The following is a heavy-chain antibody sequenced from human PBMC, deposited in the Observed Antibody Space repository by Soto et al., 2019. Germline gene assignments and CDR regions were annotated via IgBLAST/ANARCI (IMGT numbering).Heavy chain of an antibody. Sequence: EVQLLESGGGLVQPGGSLRLSCAASGFTFSSYAMSWVRQAPGKGLEWVSAISGSGGSTYYADSVKGRFTISRDNSKNTLYLQVNSLRAEDTAVYYCAKDKGGWGSYGGTHYWGQGPLVTVSS. CDR3: AKDKGGWGSYGGTHY. V-gene: IGHV3-23*01. CDR2: ISGSGGST. D-gene: IGHD1-26*01. CDR1: GFTFSSYA. J-gene: IGHJ4*02.